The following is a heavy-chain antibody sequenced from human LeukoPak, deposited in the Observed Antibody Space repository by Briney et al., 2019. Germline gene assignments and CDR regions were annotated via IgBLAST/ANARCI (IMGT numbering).Heavy chain of an antibody. V-gene: IGHV3-7*04. Sequence: GGSLRLSCAASGFSLSTYWMRWVRAALGEGLEWVGNINKDGGEKYYVDSGKGRFPISRDNAKNSLYLQMNSLRAEDTAVYYCARGDKFSGDYWGQGTLVTVSS. J-gene: IGHJ4*02. D-gene: IGHD5-24*01. CDR2: INKDGGEK. CDR1: GFSLSTYW. CDR3: ARGDKFSGDY.